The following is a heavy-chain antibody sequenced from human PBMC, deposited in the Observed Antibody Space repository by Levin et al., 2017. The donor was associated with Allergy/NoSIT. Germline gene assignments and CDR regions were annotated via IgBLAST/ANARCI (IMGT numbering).Heavy chain of an antibody. V-gene: IGHV3-30-3*01. D-gene: IGHD1-26*01. CDR3: ASTESREDPFDY. CDR1: GFTFSSYA. Sequence: GGSLRLSCAASGFTFSSYAMHWVRQAPGKGLEWVAVISYDGSNKYYADSVKGRFTISRDNSKNTLYLQMNSLRAEDTAVYYCASTESREDPFDYWGQGTLVTVSS. CDR2: ISYDGSNK. J-gene: IGHJ4*02.